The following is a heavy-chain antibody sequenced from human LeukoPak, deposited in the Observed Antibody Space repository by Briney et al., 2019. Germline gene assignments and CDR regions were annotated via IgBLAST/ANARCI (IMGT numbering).Heavy chain of an antibody. Sequence: GGSLRLSCAASGFTFSSYAMHWVRQAPGKGLEYVSAISSNGGSTYYANSVKGRFTISRDNSKNTLYLQMGSLRAEDMAVYYCARDGCSSTSCYASWFDPWGQGTLVTVSS. J-gene: IGHJ5*02. CDR3: ARDGCSSTSCYASWFDP. CDR1: GFTFSSYA. D-gene: IGHD2-2*01. V-gene: IGHV3-64*01. CDR2: ISSNGGST.